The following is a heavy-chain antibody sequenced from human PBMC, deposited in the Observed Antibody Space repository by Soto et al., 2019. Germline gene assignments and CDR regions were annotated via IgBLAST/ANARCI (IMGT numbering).Heavy chain of an antibody. J-gene: IGHJ6*02. D-gene: IGHD1-1*01. Sequence: SETLSLTCTVPGGSISSSNYYWGWIRQPPGKGLEWIGSIYYSGSTYYNPSLKSRVTISVDTSKNQFSLKLSSVTAADTAVYYCARQTTYYYYGMDVWGQGTTVTVSS. CDR2: IYYSGST. CDR3: ARQTTYYYYGMDV. CDR1: GGSISSSNYY. V-gene: IGHV4-39*01.